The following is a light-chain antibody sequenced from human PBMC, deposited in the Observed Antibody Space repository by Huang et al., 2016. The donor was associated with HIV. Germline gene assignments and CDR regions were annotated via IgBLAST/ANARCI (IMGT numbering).Light chain of an antibody. Sequence: EIVMTQSPATLSVSPGGRATLSCRASQGVSNNIAWYQQKPGQTPRLIIHGSSTRATGMAAKFSGRGSGTDFTLPITSLQPEDSAVYYCQHYNNWPPWTFGPGTQVEI. CDR3: QHYNNWPPWT. CDR2: GSS. V-gene: IGKV3D-15*01. J-gene: IGKJ1*01. CDR1: QGVSNN.